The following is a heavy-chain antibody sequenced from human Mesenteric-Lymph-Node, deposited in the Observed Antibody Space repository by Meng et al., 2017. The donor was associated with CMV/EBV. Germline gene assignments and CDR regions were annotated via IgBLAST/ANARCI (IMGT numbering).Heavy chain of an antibody. CDR2: IIPIFGTA. CDR3: SVVPADMRVDY. Sequence: SVKVSCKASGGTFSSYAISWVRQAPGQGLEWMGGIIPIFGTANYAQKFQGRVTITADKSTSTAYMELSSLRSEDTAVYYCSVVPADMRVDYWGQGTLVTVSS. J-gene: IGHJ4*02. D-gene: IGHD2-2*01. CDR1: GGTFSSYA. V-gene: IGHV1-69*06.